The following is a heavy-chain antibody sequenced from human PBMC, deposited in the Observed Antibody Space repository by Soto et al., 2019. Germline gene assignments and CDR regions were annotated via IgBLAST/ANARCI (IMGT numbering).Heavy chain of an antibody. J-gene: IGHJ6*02. D-gene: IGHD3-10*01. V-gene: IGHV1-69*02. Sequence: QVQLVQSGAEVKKPGSSVKVSCKASGGTFSSYTISWVRQAPGQGLEWMGRIIPIRGIANYAQKCQGRVPITADKSTSPGYMELSSLRSEDTAVYYCARGAGGSGSYYYYYYGMDVWGQGTTVTVSS. CDR3: ARGAGGSGSYYYYYYGMDV. CDR1: GGTFSSYT. CDR2: IIPIRGIA.